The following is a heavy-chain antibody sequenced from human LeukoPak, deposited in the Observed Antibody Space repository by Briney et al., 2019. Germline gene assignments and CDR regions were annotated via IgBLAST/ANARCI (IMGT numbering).Heavy chain of an antibody. V-gene: IGHV3-11*01. Sequence: GGSLRLSCAASGFTFGDYGMSWFRQAPGKGLEWLSYISGNDPTIYYADSVRGRFTISRDNAKNSLYLEMSSLRAEDTAVYYCARVSSTGYGVSSGLFYWGQGTLVTVSS. CDR1: GFTFGDYG. CDR3: ARVSSTGYGVSSGLFY. D-gene: IGHD3-22*01. CDR2: ISGNDPTI. J-gene: IGHJ4*02.